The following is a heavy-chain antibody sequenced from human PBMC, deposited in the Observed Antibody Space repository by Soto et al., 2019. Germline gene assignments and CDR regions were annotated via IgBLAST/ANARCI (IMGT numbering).Heavy chain of an antibody. CDR1: GDTFSFYT. J-gene: IGHJ4*02. CDR2: VNPIVSMS. CDR3: AASYGSGYRAFDY. Sequence: QVQLVQSGAEVRKPGSSVKVSCKASGDTFSFYTINWVRQAPGLGLEWMGRVNPIVSMSNYAQKFQGRVRITADKPTNTAYMQLSSLRSEDTAIYYCAASYGSGYRAFDYWGQGALVTVSS. D-gene: IGHD3-10*01. V-gene: IGHV1-69*02.